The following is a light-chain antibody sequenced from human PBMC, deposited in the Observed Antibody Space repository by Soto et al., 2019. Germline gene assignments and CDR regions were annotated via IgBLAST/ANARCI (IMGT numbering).Light chain of an antibody. CDR1: QSVGTK. Sequence: EIVMAQFPATLSLSPGESATRCCRASQSVGTKLGWFQHKPGQAPRLLIYGASTRATGIPARFSGSGSGTEFTLTINSLQSEDFAVYYCQQYNNWPRTFGQGTKVDIK. CDR3: QQYNNWPRT. CDR2: GAS. V-gene: IGKV3-15*01. J-gene: IGKJ1*01.